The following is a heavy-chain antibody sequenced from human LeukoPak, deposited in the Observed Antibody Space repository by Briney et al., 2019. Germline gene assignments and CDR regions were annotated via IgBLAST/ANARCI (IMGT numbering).Heavy chain of an antibody. D-gene: IGHD3-22*01. V-gene: IGHV3-74*01. Sequence: GGSLRLSCAASGFTFSSYWMHWVRQAPGKELVWVSRINSDGSSTSYADSVKGRFTISRDNAKNTLYLQMNSLRAEDTAVYYCARGSPYDSSGYYPRYWGQGTLVTVSS. CDR2: INSDGSST. J-gene: IGHJ4*02. CDR1: GFTFSSYW. CDR3: ARGSPYDSSGYYPRY.